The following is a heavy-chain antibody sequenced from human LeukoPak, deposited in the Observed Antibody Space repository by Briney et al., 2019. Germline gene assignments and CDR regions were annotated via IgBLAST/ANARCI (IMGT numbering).Heavy chain of an antibody. J-gene: IGHJ4*02. V-gene: IGHV3-30*02. CDR2: TQYNGTNK. D-gene: IGHD5-18*01. Sequence: PGGSLRLSCAASGFTFSNYGMRWVRQAPGKGLEWVAFTQYNGTNKTYADSVKGRFTISRDNSKNTVSLQMNSLKPEDTALYYCVKDIRRGYNFGYDQFAYWGQGTLVTVSS. CDR3: VKDIRRGYNFGYDQFAY. CDR1: GFTFSNYG.